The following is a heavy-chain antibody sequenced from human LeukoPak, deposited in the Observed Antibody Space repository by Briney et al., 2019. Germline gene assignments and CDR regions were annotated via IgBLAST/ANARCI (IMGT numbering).Heavy chain of an antibody. Sequence: SETLSLTCTDSGGSISSYYWSWIRQPPGKGLEWIGYIYYSGSTNYNPSLKSRVTISVDTSKNQFSLKLSSVTAADTAVYYCARAALGSGNNWFDPWGQGTLVTVSS. CDR3: ARAALGSGNNWFDP. CDR2: IYYSGST. V-gene: IGHV4-59*01. J-gene: IGHJ5*02. CDR1: GGSISSYY. D-gene: IGHD3-10*01.